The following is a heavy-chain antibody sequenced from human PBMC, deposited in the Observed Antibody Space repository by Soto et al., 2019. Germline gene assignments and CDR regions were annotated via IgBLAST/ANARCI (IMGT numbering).Heavy chain of an antibody. D-gene: IGHD3-10*01. V-gene: IGHV4-34*01. Sequence: SETLSLTCAVYGGSFIGYYWSWIRQPPGKGLEWIGEINHRGSTNYNPGRKSRVTISVDTSQNQFSVTLSSVTAADTAVYYCASPPSRLYGSGSLWGQGTLXTVSS. CDR2: INHRGST. CDR1: GGSFIGYY. J-gene: IGHJ4*02. CDR3: ASPPSRLYGSGSL.